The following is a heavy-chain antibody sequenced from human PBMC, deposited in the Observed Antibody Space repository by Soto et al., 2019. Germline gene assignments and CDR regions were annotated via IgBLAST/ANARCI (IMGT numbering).Heavy chain of an antibody. CDR3: ARGVDYIWGSYRPYFDY. D-gene: IGHD3-16*02. CDR2: IIPILGIA. V-gene: IGHV1-69*02. Sequence: QVQLVQSGDEVKKPESSVKVSCKASGGTFSSYTISWVRQAPGQGLEWMGRIIPILGIANYAQKFQGRVTITAEKPTSIAYMELSSLRSEDTAVYYCARGVDYIWGSYRPYFDYWGQGTLVTVSS. J-gene: IGHJ4*02. CDR1: GGTFSSYT.